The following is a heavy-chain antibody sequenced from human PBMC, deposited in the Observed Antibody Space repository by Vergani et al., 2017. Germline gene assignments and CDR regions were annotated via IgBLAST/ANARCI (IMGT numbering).Heavy chain of an antibody. Sequence: QVQLQESGPGLVKPSETLSLTCTVSGYSISSGYYWGWIRQPPGKGLEWIGSIYHSGSTYYNPSLKSRVTISVDTSKNQFSLTLSSVTAADTAVYYCAREYYNYVWGSYRYVFFDYWGQGTLVTVSS. J-gene: IGHJ4*02. D-gene: IGHD3-16*02. V-gene: IGHV4-38-2*02. CDR2: IYHSGST. CDR1: GYSISSGYY. CDR3: AREYYNYVWGSYRYVFFDY.